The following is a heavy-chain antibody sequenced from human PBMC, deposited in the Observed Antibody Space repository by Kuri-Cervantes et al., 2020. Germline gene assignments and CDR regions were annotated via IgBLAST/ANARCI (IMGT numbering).Heavy chain of an antibody. Sequence: LSLICAASGFTFSDYYMSWIRQAPGKGLEWVSYISSSGSTIYYADSVKGRFTISRDNAKNSLYLQMNSLRAGDTAVYYCARARYFDRYYYMDVWGTGSTVTVSS. CDR2: ISSSGSTI. CDR1: GFTFSDYY. V-gene: IGHV3-11*04. D-gene: IGHD3-9*01. CDR3: ARARYFDRYYYMDV. J-gene: IGHJ6*03.